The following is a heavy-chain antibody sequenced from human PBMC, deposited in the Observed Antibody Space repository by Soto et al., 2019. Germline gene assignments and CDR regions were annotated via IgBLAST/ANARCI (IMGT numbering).Heavy chain of an antibody. J-gene: IGHJ4*02. CDR2: IMPIFGAT. CDR3: ARAADLDY. V-gene: IGHV1-69*01. Sequence: QVQLVQSGAEVKKPGSSVKVSCKASGGTFSSNPFTWMRQAPGRGLEWMGEIMPIFGATNYAQKFQDRVTITADESTTTVYMELSSLRSEDTAVYYCARAADLDYWGQGTLVTGSS. CDR1: GGTFSSNP.